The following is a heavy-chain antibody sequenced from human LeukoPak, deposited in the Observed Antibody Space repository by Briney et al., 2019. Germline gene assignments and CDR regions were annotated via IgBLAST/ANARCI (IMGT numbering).Heavy chain of an antibody. D-gene: IGHD2-15*01. CDR2: IRGSGDT. Sequence: GGSLRLSCAVSGFRASDYYMSWVRQAPGKGLEWVALIRGSGDTFYGDYVKGRFTISRDDSKNTVYLRMNSLRVEDTAVYFCARDRSATQDWVEFDPWGQGTLVTVSS. V-gene: IGHV3-66*01. J-gene: IGHJ5*02. CDR1: GFRASDYY. CDR3: ARDRSATQDWVEFDP.